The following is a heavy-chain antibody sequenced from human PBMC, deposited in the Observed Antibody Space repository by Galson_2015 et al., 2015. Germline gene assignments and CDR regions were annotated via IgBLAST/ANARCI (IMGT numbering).Heavy chain of an antibody. V-gene: IGHV3-23*01. J-gene: IGHJ4*02. D-gene: IGHD3-10*01. CDR3: AKGARTTYYHFDY. Sequence: SLRLSCAASGFSFSDYTMNWVRQAPGKGLEHVSILSGAGDTTFYADSVKGRFTISRDNSKNTLYLQMNSLRAEDTAIYYCAKGARTTYYHFDYWGQGTLVTVSS. CDR2: LSGAGDTT. CDR1: GFSFSDYT.